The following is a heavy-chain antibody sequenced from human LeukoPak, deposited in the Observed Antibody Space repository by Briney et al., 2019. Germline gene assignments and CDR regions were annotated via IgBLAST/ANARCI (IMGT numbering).Heavy chain of an antibody. J-gene: IGHJ6*02. V-gene: IGHV1-18*01. CDR1: VYTLTSFG. CDR2: ISRDNGNT. CDR3: ARIISSGYNYGMDV. D-gene: IGHD3-22*01. Sequence: ASVKVSCKASVYTLTSFGISWVRQAPGQGPEWMGWISRDNGNTNYAQNLKGRVTMTTETSTSTAYMELRSLRSDDTAVYYCARIISSGYNYGMDVWGQGTTVTVSS.